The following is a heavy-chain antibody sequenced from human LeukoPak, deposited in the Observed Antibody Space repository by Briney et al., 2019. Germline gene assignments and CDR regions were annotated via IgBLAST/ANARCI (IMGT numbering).Heavy chain of an antibody. V-gene: IGHV3-23*01. CDR1: VFTFSSYA. Sequence: GGSLRLSWAASVFTFSSYAMRGVRPAPGKGVEWVSAISGSGGSTYYADSVEGRFTISRDNSKNTLYLQMNSMRAEDTAVYYCAKDLSYYDFWSGYSEDQYYFDYWGQGTLVTVSS. CDR3: AKDLSYYDFWSGYSEDQYYFDY. J-gene: IGHJ4*02. D-gene: IGHD3-3*01. CDR2: ISGSGGST.